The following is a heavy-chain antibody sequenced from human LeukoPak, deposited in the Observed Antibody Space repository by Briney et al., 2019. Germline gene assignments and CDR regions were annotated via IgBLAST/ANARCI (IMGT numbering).Heavy chain of an antibody. D-gene: IGHD2-21*02. CDR1: GVTFSSFW. CDR3: ATRAYCGGDCYSYDH. CDR2: IKQDGSER. V-gene: IGHV3-7*01. Sequence: GGSLRLSCSASGVTFSSFWISLVRQAPGKGPEWVANIKQDGSERYYVDSVKGRFTISRDNAKNSLYLQMISLRAEDTAVYYCATRAYCGGDCYSYDHWGQGTLVTVSS. J-gene: IGHJ4*02.